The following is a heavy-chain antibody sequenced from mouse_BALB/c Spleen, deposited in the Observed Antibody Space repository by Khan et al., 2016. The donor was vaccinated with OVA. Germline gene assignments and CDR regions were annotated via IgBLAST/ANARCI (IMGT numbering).Heavy chain of an antibody. D-gene: IGHD2-10*01. CDR3: GRTPYFSCALDH. V-gene: IGHV9-3-1*01. Sequence: QIQLVQSGPELKKPGETVKISCKASGYTFTNYGMNWVKQSPGKALKWMGWINPYTGETTYADDFKGRFAFSLETSASTAYMQLNNLKNEDASTYCCGRTPYFSCALDHWGQGTTVTVSS. J-gene: IGHJ4*01. CDR1: GYTFTNYG. CDR2: INPYTGET.